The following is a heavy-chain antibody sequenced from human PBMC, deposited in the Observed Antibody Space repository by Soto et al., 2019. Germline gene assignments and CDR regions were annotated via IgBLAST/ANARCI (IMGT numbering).Heavy chain of an antibody. CDR2: IFYTGRT. D-gene: IGHD3-22*01. J-gene: IGHJ4*02. CDR1: DGSISTSSYY. CDR3: TRHHPHQYDSSGYFDY. Sequence: SETLSLTCTVSDGSISTSSYYWGWIRQSPGKGLEWIGTIFYTGRTYYNPSLESRVTLSVDTSKNQFSLHLTSVTAADTAMYYCTRHHPHQYDSSGYFDYWGQGTLVT. V-gene: IGHV4-39*01.